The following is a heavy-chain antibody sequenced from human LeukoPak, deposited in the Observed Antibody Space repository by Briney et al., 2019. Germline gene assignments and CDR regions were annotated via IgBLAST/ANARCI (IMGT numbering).Heavy chain of an antibody. CDR1: GFTFSSYW. CDR3: ARGRYMVRRPATLDY. Sequence: PGGSLRLSCAASGFTFSSYWMSWVRQAPGTGLEWVANIQQDGSEKYYVDSVKGRFTISRDNAKNSLYLQMNSRRAEDTAVYYCARGRYMVRRPATLDYWGQGTLVTVSS. CDR2: IQQDGSEK. V-gene: IGHV3-7*01. D-gene: IGHD3-10*01. J-gene: IGHJ4*02.